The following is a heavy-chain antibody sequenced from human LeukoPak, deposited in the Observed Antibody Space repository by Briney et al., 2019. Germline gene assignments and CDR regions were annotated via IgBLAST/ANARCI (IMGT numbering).Heavy chain of an antibody. CDR3: ARDWGIAAATPYYFDH. CDR2: IYMSGST. Sequence: PSQTLYLTCTVSVGSISSGNYYYSWIRQSAGKGMEWIGNIYMSGSTRYNPSLMGRVAMSVDTSKNQFSLKISSATAADTAVYYCARDWGIAAATPYYFDHWGQGILVTVSS. CDR1: VGSISSGNYY. J-gene: IGHJ4*02. V-gene: IGHV4-61*09. D-gene: IGHD6-13*01.